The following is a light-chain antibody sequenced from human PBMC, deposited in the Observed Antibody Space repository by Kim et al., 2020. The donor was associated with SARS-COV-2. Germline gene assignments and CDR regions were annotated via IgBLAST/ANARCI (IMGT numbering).Light chain of an antibody. CDR2: AND. V-gene: IGLV1-44*01. CDR3: ATWDDSLNAWV. Sequence: ELTQPPSASGTPGQRVTISCSGGTSNIGANTVNWYQQFPGTAPKLLIYANDRRPSGVPDRFSVSQSGTSASLAISGLQSEDEADYYCATWDDSLNAWV. CDR1: TSNIGANT. J-gene: IGLJ3*02.